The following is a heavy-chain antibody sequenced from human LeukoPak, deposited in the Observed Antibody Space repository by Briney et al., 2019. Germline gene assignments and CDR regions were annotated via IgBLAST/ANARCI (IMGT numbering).Heavy chain of an antibody. D-gene: IGHD4-17*01. CDR2: LYYGETT. CDR3: ARGGYGDSPFDY. CDR1: GGPLSSYF. Sequence: SETLSLTCTVSGGPLSSYFCSWIRQPPGKGLEWIGYLYYGETTNYNPSLKSRVTISVDTSKNQFSLKLSSVTAADTAVYYCARGGYGDSPFDYWGQGTLVTVSS. V-gene: IGHV4-59*01. J-gene: IGHJ4*02.